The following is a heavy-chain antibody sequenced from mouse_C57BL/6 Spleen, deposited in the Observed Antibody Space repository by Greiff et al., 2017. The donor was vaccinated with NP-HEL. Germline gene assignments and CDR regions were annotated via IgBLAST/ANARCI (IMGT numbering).Heavy chain of an antibody. D-gene: IGHD1-1*01. CDR2: IDPYNGGT. J-gene: IGHJ2*01. V-gene: IGHV1-19*01. Sequence: EVQLQQSGPVLVKPGASVKMSCKASGYTFTDYYMNWVKQSHGKSLEWIGVIDPYNGGTSYNQKFKGKATLTVDKSSSTAYMELNSLTSEDSAVDYCARDADGISHYWGQGTTLTVSS. CDR3: ARDADGISHY. CDR1: GYTFTDYY.